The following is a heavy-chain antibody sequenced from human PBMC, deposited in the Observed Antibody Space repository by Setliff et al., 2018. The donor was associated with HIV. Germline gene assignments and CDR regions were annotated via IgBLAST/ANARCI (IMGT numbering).Heavy chain of an antibody. CDR2: ILPIFGAT. Sequence: VASVKVSCKASGDNFNNVAFNWVRQAPGQGLEWMGGILPIFGATDYAQKFQGRLTLTAVQSENSVYMELSSLRSDDTAVYYCTNRGGSGTNVGSWFDPWGQGTLVTVSS. CDR1: GDNFNNVA. CDR3: TNRGGSGTNVGSWFDP. V-gene: IGHV1-69*13. D-gene: IGHD3-10*01. J-gene: IGHJ5*02.